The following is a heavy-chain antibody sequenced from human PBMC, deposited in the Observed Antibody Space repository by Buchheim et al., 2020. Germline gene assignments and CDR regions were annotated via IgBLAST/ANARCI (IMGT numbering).Heavy chain of an antibody. CDR3: AKDFIVVVPAAKNPPPNYFDY. J-gene: IGHJ4*02. CDR1: GFTFSSYG. D-gene: IGHD2-2*01. V-gene: IGHV3-33*06. Sequence: QVQLVESGGGVVQPGRSLRLSCAASGFTFSSYGMHWVRQAPGKGLEWVAVIWYDGSNKYYADSVKGRFTISRDNSKNTLYLQMNSLRAEDTAVYYCAKDFIVVVPAAKNPPPNYFDYWGQGTL. CDR2: IWYDGSNK.